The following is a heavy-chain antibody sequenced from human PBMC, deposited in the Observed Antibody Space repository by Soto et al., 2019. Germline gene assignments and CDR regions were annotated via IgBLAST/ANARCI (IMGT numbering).Heavy chain of an antibody. CDR2: INSDGSII. J-gene: IGHJ4*02. CDR3: TREEHSSGSFDY. CDR1: GFTFSSYW. V-gene: IGHV3-74*01. Sequence: PGGSLILSCAASGFTFSSYWMHLVRQAPGKGLVWVSRINSDGSIINYADSVKGRFTISRNNAKNTLYLQLNSLRAEDTAVYYCTREEHSSGSFDYWGQGTLVTVSS. D-gene: IGHD6-19*01.